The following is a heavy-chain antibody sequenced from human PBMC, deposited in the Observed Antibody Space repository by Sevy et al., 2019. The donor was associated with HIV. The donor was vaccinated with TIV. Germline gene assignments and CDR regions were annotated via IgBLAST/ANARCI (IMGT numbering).Heavy chain of an antibody. J-gene: IGHJ4*02. CDR2: ISAYNGNT. V-gene: IGHV1-18*01. CDR1: DYTLSTQG. Sequence: ASVTVYCKDSDYTLSTQGFNWVRQAPGQGLEWMGWISAYNGNTKYAQKFQGRVTMTTDTSTSTAYMELRSLTSDDTAVYYFARDWAPGYYYDAIGVKRDYYLDYRGQGTLVTVSS. CDR3: ARDWAPGYYYDAIGVKRDYYLDY. D-gene: IGHD3-22*01.